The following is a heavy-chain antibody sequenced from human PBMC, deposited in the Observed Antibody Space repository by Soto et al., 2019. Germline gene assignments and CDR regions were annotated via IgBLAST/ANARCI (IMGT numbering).Heavy chain of an antibody. CDR2: IYYSGST. J-gene: IGHJ2*01. D-gene: IGHD2-2*01. Sequence: PSETLSLTCTVSGGSISSGGYYWSWIRQHPGKGLEWIGYIYYSGSTYYNPSLKSRVTISVDTSKNQFSLKLSSVTAADTAVYYCVRRSHTICTAFWGRGILVTVSS. CDR3: VRRSHTICTAF. CDR1: GGSISSGGYY. V-gene: IGHV4-31*03.